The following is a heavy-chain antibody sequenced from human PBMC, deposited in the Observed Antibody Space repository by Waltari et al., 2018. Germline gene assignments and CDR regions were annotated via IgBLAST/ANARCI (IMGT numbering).Heavy chain of an antibody. CDR2: IYYSGST. D-gene: IGHD3-16*02. Sequence: QLQLQESGPGLVKPSETLSLTCTVSGGSISSSSYYWGWTRQPPGKGLEWIGSIYYSGSTYYNPSLKSRVTISVDTSKNQFSLKLSSVTAADTAVYYCARVSSDDYVWGSYRPYFDYWGQGTLVTVSS. V-gene: IGHV4-39*01. CDR1: GGSISSSSYY. CDR3: ARVSSDDYVWGSYRPYFDY. J-gene: IGHJ4*02.